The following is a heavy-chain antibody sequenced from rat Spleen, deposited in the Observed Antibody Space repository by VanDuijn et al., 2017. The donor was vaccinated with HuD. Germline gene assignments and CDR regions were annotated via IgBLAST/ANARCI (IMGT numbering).Heavy chain of an antibody. CDR1: GFTFSDYY. D-gene: IGHD1-5*01. CDR3: ARTYNYRYVMDV. Sequence: EVQLVESGGGSVQPGRSMKLSCAASGFTFSDYYMAWVRQAPKKGLEWVAYISYEGTTNYYGDSVKGRFTISRDNEKSTLYLQMNTLRSEDTATFYCARTYNYRYVMDVWGQGASVTVSS. V-gene: IGHV5-22*01. CDR2: ISYEGTTN. J-gene: IGHJ4*01.